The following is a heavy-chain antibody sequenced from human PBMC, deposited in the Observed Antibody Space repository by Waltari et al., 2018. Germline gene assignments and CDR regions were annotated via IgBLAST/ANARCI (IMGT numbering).Heavy chain of an antibody. V-gene: IGHV4-4*02. D-gene: IGHD3-3*01. CDR1: GGSISSSNW. CDR3: ARRRGIITIFGVADYYYYGMDV. CDR2: IYHSGST. J-gene: IGHJ6*02. Sequence: QVQLQESGPGLVKPSGTLSLTCAVSGGSISSSNWWSWVRQPPGKGLEWIGEIYHSGSTNYNPSLKSRVTISVDKSKNQFSLKLSSVTAADTAVYYCARRRGIITIFGVADYYYYGMDVWGQGTTVTVSS.